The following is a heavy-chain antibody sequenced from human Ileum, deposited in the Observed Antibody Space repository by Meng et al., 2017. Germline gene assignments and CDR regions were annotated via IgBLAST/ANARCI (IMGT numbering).Heavy chain of an antibody. V-gene: IGHV6-1*01. Sequence: LRLSCAISGDSVSSNSAAWNWIRQSPSRGLEWLGRTYYRSKWYNDYAVSVKSRITINPDTSKNQFALQLNSVTPEDTAVYYCARGGANIAARCLDYWGQGTLVTSPQ. D-gene: IGHD6-6*01. CDR3: ARGGANIAARCLDY. J-gene: IGHJ4*02. CDR2: TYYRSKWYN. CDR1: GDSVSSNSAA.